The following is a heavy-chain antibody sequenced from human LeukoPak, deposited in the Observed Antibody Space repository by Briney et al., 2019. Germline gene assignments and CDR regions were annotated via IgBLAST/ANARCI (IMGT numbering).Heavy chain of an antibody. D-gene: IGHD3-22*01. CDR3: ARDSAYDSSGYFSYGMDV. J-gene: IGHJ6*02. CDR1: GFTFSSYA. Sequence: GRSLRLSCAASGFTFSSYAMHWVRQAPGKGLEWVAVMSYAGSNKYYADSVKGRFTISRDNSKNTLSLQMNSLRAEDTAVYYCARDSAYDSSGYFSYGMDVWGQGTTVTVSS. CDR2: MSYAGSNK. V-gene: IGHV3-30-3*01.